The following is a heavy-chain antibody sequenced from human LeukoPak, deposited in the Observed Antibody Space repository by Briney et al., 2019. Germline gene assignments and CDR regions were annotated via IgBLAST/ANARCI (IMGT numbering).Heavy chain of an antibody. CDR1: GYTFTTFG. CDR2: VSGFSGHT. D-gene: IGHD2/OR15-2a*01. CDR3: ARDFDCTSTVCNDVFDI. Sequence: ASVTVSCKASGYTFTTFGISGVRQAPGQGLEWMGWVSGFSGHTNYARQLQGRVIMITDTSTTTAYMELRSLRSDDTAVYYCARDFDCTSTVCNDVFDIWGQGTMVTVSS. V-gene: IGHV1-18*01. J-gene: IGHJ3*02.